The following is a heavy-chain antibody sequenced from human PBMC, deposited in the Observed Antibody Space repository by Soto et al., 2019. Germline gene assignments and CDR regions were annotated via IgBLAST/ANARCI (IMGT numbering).Heavy chain of an antibody. CDR2: MNPNSGNT. CDR1: GYTFTSYD. Sequence: ASVKVSCKASGYTFTSYDINWVRQATGQGLEWMGWMNPNSGNTGYAQKFQGRVTMTTNTSMSTAYMALSSLRSDDTAVYYCARDLRSNYYYYGMDVWGQGTTVTVSS. CDR3: ARDLRSNYYYYGMDV. J-gene: IGHJ6*02. V-gene: IGHV1-8*01.